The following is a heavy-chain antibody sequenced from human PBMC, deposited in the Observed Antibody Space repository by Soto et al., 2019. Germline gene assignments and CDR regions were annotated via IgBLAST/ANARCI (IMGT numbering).Heavy chain of an antibody. J-gene: IGHJ4*02. Sequence: QAQVVQSGAEVRKPGSSVKLSCKASEGTFNSYAIAWVRQAPGQGLEWMGGIIPYYNTLNYAQKFQDRVTITADDSTMTVYFEPSSLRSDDTAVDFCASGASRWYPYFFASWAQGTVVTVSS. CDR3: ASGASRWYPYFFAS. D-gene: IGHD6-13*01. CDR1: EGTFNSYA. V-gene: IGHV1-69*01. CDR2: IIPYYNTL.